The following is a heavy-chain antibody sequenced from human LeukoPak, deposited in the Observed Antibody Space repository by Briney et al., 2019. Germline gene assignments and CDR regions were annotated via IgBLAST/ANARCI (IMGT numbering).Heavy chain of an antibody. D-gene: IGHD3-9*01. CDR3: ARRQYGILTGYYKY. V-gene: IGHV4-34*01. CDR1: GGSFSGYY. CDR2: INHSGST. Sequence: SETLSLTCAVYGGSFSGYYWSWIRQPPGKGLEWIGEINHSGSTNYNPSLKSRVTISVDTSKNQFSLKLSSVTAADTAVYYCARRQYGILTGYYKYWGQGTLVTVSS. J-gene: IGHJ4*02.